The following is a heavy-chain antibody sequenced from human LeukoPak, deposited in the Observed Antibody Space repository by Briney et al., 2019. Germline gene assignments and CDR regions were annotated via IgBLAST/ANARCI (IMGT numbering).Heavy chain of an antibody. CDR3: ARNGFWSGSHYFDY. V-gene: IGHV1-69*05. D-gene: IGHD3-3*01. J-gene: IGHJ4*02. Sequence: ASVKVSCKASGGTFSSYAISWVRQAPGQGLEWMGGIIPIFGTANYAQKFQGRVTIITDESTSTAYMELSSLRSEDTAVYYCARNGFWSGSHYFDYWGQGTLVTVSS. CDR1: GGTFSSYA. CDR2: IIPIFGTA.